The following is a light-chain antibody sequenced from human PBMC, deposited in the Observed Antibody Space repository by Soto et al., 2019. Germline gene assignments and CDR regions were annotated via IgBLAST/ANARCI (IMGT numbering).Light chain of an antibody. J-gene: IGKJ4*01. CDR2: DAS. V-gene: IGKV3-11*01. CDR1: QSVSSY. Sequence: PVGRATLSCRASQSVSSYLAWYQQKPGQAPRLLIYDASNRATGIPARFSGSGSGTDFTLTITSLEPEDFAVYYCQQRSNWPSTFGGGTKVEIK. CDR3: QQRSNWPST.